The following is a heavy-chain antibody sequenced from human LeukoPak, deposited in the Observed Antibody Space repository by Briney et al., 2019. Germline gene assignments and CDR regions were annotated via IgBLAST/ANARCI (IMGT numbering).Heavy chain of an antibody. CDR3: ARDPSGITMVRGVKNAFDI. V-gene: IGHV4-39*02. D-gene: IGHD3-10*01. CDR2: IYYSGST. Sequence: SETLSLTCTVSGGSISSSSYYWGWIRQPPGKGLEWIGSIYYSGSTYYNPSLKSRVTISVDTSKNQFSLKLSSVTAADTAVYYCARDPSGITMVRGVKNAFDIWGQGTMVTVSS. CDR1: GGSISSSSYY. J-gene: IGHJ3*02.